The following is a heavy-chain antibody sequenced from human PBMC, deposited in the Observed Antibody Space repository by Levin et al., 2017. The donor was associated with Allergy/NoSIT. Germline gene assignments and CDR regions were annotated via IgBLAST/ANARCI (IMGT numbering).Heavy chain of an antibody. Sequence: PWGSLRLSCSSPGFPFRDYWMTWVRQTPGRGLEWVANIDQDGSQKYYVDSVKGRFTISRDNAKNSVDLQMNYLRDDDTAVYYCARKLRGSSAYDAFDVWGHGTMVTFSS. CDR1: GFPFRDYW. CDR3: ARKLRGSSAYDAFDV. CDR2: IDQDGSQK. D-gene: IGHD5-12*01. V-gene: IGHV3-7*03. J-gene: IGHJ3*01.